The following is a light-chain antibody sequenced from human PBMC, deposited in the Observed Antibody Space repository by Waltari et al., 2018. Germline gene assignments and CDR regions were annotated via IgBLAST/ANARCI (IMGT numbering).Light chain of an antibody. V-gene: IGLV2-8*01. Sequence: QSALTQPPSASGSPGQSVTISCTGTSSDVGGYNFVSWYQRHPDKAPTLLISEVTKRPSGVPDRFSGSKSGNTAFLTVSGLQAEDEGDYYCDSYAGTKTLLFGGGTKLTVL. CDR1: SSDVGGYNF. J-gene: IGLJ2*01. CDR3: DSYAGTKTLL. CDR2: EVT.